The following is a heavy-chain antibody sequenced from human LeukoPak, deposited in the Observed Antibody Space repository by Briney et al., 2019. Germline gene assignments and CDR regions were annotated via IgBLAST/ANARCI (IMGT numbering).Heavy chain of an antibody. J-gene: IGHJ4*02. CDR3: ARDLGVGFDY. CDR1: GFTFSSYE. D-gene: IGHD3-16*01. Sequence: GGSLRLSCAASGFTFSSYEMNWVRQAPGKGLEWVSYISSSGSTIYYADSVKGRFTISRDNAKNSLYLQMNSLRAEDTAVYYYARDLGVGFDYWGQGTLVTVSS. V-gene: IGHV3-48*03. CDR2: ISSSGSTI.